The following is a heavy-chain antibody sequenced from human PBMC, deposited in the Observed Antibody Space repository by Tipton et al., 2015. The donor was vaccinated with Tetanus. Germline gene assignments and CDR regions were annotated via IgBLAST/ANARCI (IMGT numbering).Heavy chain of an antibody. V-gene: IGHV3-33*01. CDR2: SWYDGTDK. Sequence: SLRLSCAASGFIFSSYGIHWVRQAPGKGLEWVADSWYDGTDKYYADSVKGRFTISRDNSKNTLYLQMNSLRAEDTAVYYCAREAGCSGGSCFSGDFDNWGQGTQVTVSS. D-gene: IGHD2-15*01. CDR1: GFIFSSYG. J-gene: IGHJ4*02. CDR3: AREAGCSGGSCFSGDFDN.